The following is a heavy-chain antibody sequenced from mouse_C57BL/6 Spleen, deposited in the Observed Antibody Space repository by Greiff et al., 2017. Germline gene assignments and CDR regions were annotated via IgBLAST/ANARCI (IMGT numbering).Heavy chain of an antibody. CDR3: ARNGNYAWFAY. V-gene: IGHV1-50*01. CDR1: GYTFTSYW. Sequence: QVQLQQPGAELVKPGASVKLSCKASGYTFTSYWMQWLKQRPGQGLEWIGEIDPSDSYTNYNQKFKGKATLTVDTSSSTAYMQLSSLTSEDAAVYYCARNGNYAWFAYWGQGTLVTVSA. D-gene: IGHD2-1*01. J-gene: IGHJ3*01. CDR2: IDPSDSYT.